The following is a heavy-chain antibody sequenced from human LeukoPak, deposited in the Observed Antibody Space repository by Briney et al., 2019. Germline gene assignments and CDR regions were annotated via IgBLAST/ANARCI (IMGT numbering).Heavy chain of an antibody. CDR3: ARASLCSSGSHNFDY. CDR1: GFTFSSYG. D-gene: IGHD3-22*01. J-gene: IGHJ4*02. V-gene: IGHV3-33*01. Sequence: GGSLRLSCAASGFTFSSYGMHWVRHAPGKGLEWLAVIWYDGSNKYYIDSVKGRFTISRDNSKNTLYLQMNSLRAEDTAMYYCARASLCSSGSHNFDYWGQGALVTVSS. CDR2: IWYDGSNK.